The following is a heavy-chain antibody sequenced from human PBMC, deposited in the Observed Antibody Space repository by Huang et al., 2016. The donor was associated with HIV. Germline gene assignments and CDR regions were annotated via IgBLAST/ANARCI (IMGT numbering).Heavy chain of an antibody. Sequence: QVQLVQSGAEVKKPGASVKVSCKASGYTFTSYGISGVRQAPGQGLEWMGWINAYNGKSTYARNLQGRVTMTTDTSTNTAYMELRSLRSDDTAMYYCATSYNSDFDFWGQGTLVTVSS. D-gene: IGHD6-19*01. CDR3: ATSYNSDFDF. CDR1: GYTFTSYG. CDR2: INAYNGKS. V-gene: IGHV1-18*01. J-gene: IGHJ4*02.